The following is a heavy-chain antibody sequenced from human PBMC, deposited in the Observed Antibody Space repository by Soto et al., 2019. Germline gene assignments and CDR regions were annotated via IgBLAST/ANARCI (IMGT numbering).Heavy chain of an antibody. CDR2: INAGNGNT. Sequence: QVQLVQSGAEVKKPGASVKVSCKASGYTFTSYAMHWVRQAPGQRLAWMGWINAGNGNTKYSQKYQGRVTMTRDTTSSTAYVELSSLSSEDTAVYYCARSSSWYVFDYWGQGTLVSVSS. CDR1: GYTFTSYA. V-gene: IGHV1-3*01. D-gene: IGHD6-13*01. CDR3: ARSSSWYVFDY. J-gene: IGHJ4*02.